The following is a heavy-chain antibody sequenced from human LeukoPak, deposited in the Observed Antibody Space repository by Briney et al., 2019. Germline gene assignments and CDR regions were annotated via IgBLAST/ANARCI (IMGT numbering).Heavy chain of an antibody. CDR2: ISPNSGGR. Sequence: ASVKVSCKASGYTFTGYYIHWVRQAPGQGLEWMGWISPNSGGRNYAQKFQGRVTITRDTSVSTAHMELSNVRSDDTAVYYCARGTTVTTPFDYWGQGTLVTVSS. J-gene: IGHJ4*02. CDR3: ARGTTVTTPFDY. D-gene: IGHD4-17*01. CDR1: GYTFTGYY. V-gene: IGHV1-2*02.